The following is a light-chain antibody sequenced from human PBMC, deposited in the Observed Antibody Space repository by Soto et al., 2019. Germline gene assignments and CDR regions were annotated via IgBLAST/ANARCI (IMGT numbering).Light chain of an antibody. V-gene: IGKV1-39*01. Sequence: DMQMTQSPSSLSASVGDRVTITCRASQSINTYLNWYQQKPGKAPKLLIYAASSLQSGVPSRFSGSGSGTDFTLTIGSLQPEDIATYYCQQSYSPLRTFGQGTKVEIK. CDR2: AAS. CDR1: QSINTY. CDR3: QQSYSPLRT. J-gene: IGKJ1*01.